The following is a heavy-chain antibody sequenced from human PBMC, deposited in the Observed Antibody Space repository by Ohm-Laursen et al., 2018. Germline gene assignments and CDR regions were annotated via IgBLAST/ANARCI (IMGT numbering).Heavy chain of an antibody. Sequence: SLRLSCTASGFTFSAMHWVRQAPGKGLEWVATINWNSGDIGYGDSVKGRFTISRDNVRSSLDLQMNSLRVEDTALYYCAKDLLAAPDYYGMDVWGQGTTVTVSS. V-gene: IGHV3-9*01. CDR3: AKDLLAAPDYYGMDV. CDR2: INWNSGDI. CDR1: GFTFSA. D-gene: IGHD6-13*01. J-gene: IGHJ6*02.